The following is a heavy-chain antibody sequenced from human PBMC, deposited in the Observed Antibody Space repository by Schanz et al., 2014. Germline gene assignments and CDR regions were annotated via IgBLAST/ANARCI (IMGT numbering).Heavy chain of an antibody. Sequence: EAQLLESGGGLVQPGGSLRLSCAASGFTFSSYAMSWVRQAPGKGLEWVSAISGSGGSTYYADSVKGRFTISRDNSKNTLFLQMNSLRVEDAAIYYCAKDISDTSGKDDYWGQGTLVTVSS. V-gene: IGHV3-23*01. CDR3: AKDISDTSGKDDY. D-gene: IGHD3-22*01. J-gene: IGHJ4*02. CDR1: GFTFSSYA. CDR2: ISGSGGST.